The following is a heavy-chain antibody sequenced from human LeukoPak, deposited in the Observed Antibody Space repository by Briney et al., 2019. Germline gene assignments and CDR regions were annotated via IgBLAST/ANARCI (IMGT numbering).Heavy chain of an antibody. CDR2: INHSGST. CDR1: GGSFSGYY. CDR3: ARGRRVAARPFDY. J-gene: IGHJ4*02. D-gene: IGHD6-6*01. V-gene: IGHV4-34*01. Sequence: PSETLSLTCAVYGGSFSGYYWSWIRQPPGKGLERIGEINHSGSTNYNPSLKSRVTISVDTSKNQFSLKLSSVTAADTAVYYCARGRRVAARPFDYWGQGTLVTVSS.